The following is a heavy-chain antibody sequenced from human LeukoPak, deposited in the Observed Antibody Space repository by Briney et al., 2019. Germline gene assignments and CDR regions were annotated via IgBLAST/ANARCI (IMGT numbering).Heavy chain of an antibody. CDR2: IYYSGST. J-gene: IGHJ4*01. Sequence: SGPTLVNPTQTLTLTCTFSGFSLTTSGVGVGWIRQPPGKGLEWIGHIYYSGSTNYNPSLKSRVTISVDTSKNQFSLKLSSVTAADTAVYYCARDRRAAAAGFDYWGQGTLVTVSS. D-gene: IGHD6-13*01. CDR1: GFSLTTSGVG. CDR3: ARDRRAAAAGFDY. V-gene: IGHV4-61*08.